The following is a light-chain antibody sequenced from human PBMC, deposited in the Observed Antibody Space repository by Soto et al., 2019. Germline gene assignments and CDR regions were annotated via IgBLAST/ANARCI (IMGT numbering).Light chain of an antibody. J-gene: IGLJ2*01. Sequence: QSALTQPASVSGSPGQSITISCTGTSSDVGGYNYVSWYQQHPGKAPKLMIYDVSNRPSGVSNRFSGSRSGNTASLTISGLKAEDEADYYCSSYTSSSTVVFGVGTQLTVL. V-gene: IGLV2-14*01. CDR3: SSYTSSSTVV. CDR1: SSDVGGYNY. CDR2: DVS.